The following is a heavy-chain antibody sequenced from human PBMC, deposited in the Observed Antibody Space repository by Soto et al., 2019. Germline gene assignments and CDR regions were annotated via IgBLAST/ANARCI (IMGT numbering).Heavy chain of an antibody. Sequence: EVQLLESGGGLVQPGGSLRLYCAASGFTFSSYAMTWVRQAPGKGLEWVSVLSGSGGSAYYADSAKGRFTISRDNSKNTVFLQMNSLRVEDTAVYYCARALGYFGSGSYYKLYGMDVWGQGTTVTVSS. CDR1: GFTFSSYA. CDR3: ARALGYFGSGSYYKLYGMDV. J-gene: IGHJ6*02. D-gene: IGHD3-10*01. CDR2: LSGSGGSA. V-gene: IGHV3-23*01.